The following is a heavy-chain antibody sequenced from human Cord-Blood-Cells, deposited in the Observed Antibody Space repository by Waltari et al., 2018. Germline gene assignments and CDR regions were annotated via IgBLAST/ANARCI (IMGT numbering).Heavy chain of an antibody. CDR2: INPNSGGT. CDR3: ARTGDYVWGSYRYAFDI. J-gene: IGHJ3*02. Sequence: QVQLVQSGAEVKKPGGSVTVSCKASGYTFNGAYMHWVRQAPGQGLEWMGWINPNSGGTNYAQKFQGRVTMTRDTSISTAYMELSRLRSDDTAVYYCARTGDYVWGSYRYAFDIWGQGTMVTVSS. D-gene: IGHD3-16*02. CDR1: GYTFNGAY. V-gene: IGHV1-2*02.